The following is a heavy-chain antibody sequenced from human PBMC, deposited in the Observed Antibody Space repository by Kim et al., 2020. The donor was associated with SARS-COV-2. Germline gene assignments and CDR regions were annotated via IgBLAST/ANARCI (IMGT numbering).Heavy chain of an antibody. D-gene: IGHD3-16*01. V-gene: IGHV5-51*01. Sequence: RHTPSCQGQVTISAAKSTTTAYLQWSSLKASDTAMYYCARSAGPYDYYFDYWGQGTLVTVSS. CDR3: ARSAGPYDYYFDY. J-gene: IGHJ4*02.